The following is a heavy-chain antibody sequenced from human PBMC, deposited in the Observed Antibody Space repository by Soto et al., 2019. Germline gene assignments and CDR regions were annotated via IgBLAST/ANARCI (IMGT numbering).Heavy chain of an antibody. CDR1: GYSLTSYW. J-gene: IGHJ4*02. D-gene: IGHD3-3*02. Sequence: PGESLKISCKASGYSLTSYWIGWVRQMPGKGLEWMGIIYLGDSDTRYSPSFEGQVTISADKSIGTTYLQWNSLKREDTAVYYCVWQSHFNGAWRWARGTRVTVSS. V-gene: IGHV5-51*01. CDR3: VWQSHFNGAWR. CDR2: IYLGDSDT.